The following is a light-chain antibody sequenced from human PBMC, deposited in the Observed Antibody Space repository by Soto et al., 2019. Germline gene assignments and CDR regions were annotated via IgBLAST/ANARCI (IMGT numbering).Light chain of an antibody. V-gene: IGKV1-5*03. CDR1: QSIGSY. J-gene: IGKJ1*01. CDR3: QQYNSYSWT. CDR2: QAS. Sequence: DIQMTQSPSTLSASVGDRVTITCRASQSIGSYLAWYQQKPGKAPKVLIYQASSLERGVPSRFRGRGSGTEFTLTISSLQPDDFATYCCQQYNSYSWTFGQGTKVEIK.